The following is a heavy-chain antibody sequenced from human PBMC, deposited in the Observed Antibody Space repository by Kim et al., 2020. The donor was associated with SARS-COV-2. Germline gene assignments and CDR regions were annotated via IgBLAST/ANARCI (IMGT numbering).Heavy chain of an antibody. CDR3: ARGGVDSGWQGRYYYGMDV. D-gene: IGHD6-19*01. V-gene: IGHV7-4-1*02. J-gene: IGHJ6*02. CDR2: IHTNTGNP. CDR1: GYHFISYA. Sequence: ASVKVSCKASGYHFISYAMNWVRQAPGQGLEWMGWIHTNTGNPTYAQGFKGRVVFSLDTSVSTAYLHISSLKAEDTAVYYCARGGVDSGWQGRYYYGMDVWGQGPTVTVSS.